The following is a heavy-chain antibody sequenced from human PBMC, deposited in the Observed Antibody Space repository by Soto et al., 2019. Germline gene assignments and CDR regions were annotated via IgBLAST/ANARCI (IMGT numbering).Heavy chain of an antibody. CDR1: GYSFTSYW. CDR2: IYPGDSDT. CDR3: ARLDITIFGVGYYYTDV. Sequence: GESLKISCKGSGYSFTSYWIGWVRQMPGKGLEWMGIIYPGDSDTRYSPSFQGQVTISADKSISTAYLQWSSLKASDTAMYYCARLDITIFGVGYYYTDVCGKGITVTVSS. J-gene: IGHJ6*03. D-gene: IGHD3-3*01. V-gene: IGHV5-51*01.